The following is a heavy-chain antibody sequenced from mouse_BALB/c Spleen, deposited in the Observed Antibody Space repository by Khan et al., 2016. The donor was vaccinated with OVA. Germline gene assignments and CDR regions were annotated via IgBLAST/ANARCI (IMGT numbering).Heavy chain of an antibody. CDR2: ISSDSSTI. D-gene: IGHD1-1*01. CDR3: ATSYCYGYYFDY. J-gene: IGHJ2*01. CDR1: GFTFTSYG. V-gene: IGHV5-17*02. Sequence: EVELVESGGGLVQPGGSRKLSCAASGFTFTSYGMHWIRQAPEKGLEWVAYISSDSSTIYYADTLKGRFTISRDNPKNTLFLQMTSLRSGDTAMYFCATSYCYGYYFDYWGQGTTLTVSS.